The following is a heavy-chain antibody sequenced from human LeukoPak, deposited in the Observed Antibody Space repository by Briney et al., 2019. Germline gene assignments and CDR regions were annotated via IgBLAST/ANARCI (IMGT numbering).Heavy chain of an antibody. CDR3: TRGYNYGPYYYYYYMDV. D-gene: IGHD5-18*01. CDR1: GGSFSGYY. CDR2: INHSGST. V-gene: IGHV4-34*01. Sequence: SDTLSLTCAVYGGSFSGYYWGWIRQPPGKGLEWIGEINHSGSTNYNPSLNSRVTISIDTSKSQFSLKLTSVTAADTAVYYCTRGYNYGPYYYYYYMDVWAKGTTVTVSS. J-gene: IGHJ6*03.